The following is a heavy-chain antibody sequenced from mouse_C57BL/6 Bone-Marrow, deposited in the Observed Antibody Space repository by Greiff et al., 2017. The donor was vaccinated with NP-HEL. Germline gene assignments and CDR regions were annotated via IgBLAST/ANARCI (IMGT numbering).Heavy chain of an antibody. J-gene: IGHJ4*01. Sequence: QVQLKESGAELVRPGTSVKMSCKASGYTFTNYWIGWAKQRPGHGLEWIGDIYPGGGYTNYNEKFKGKATLTADKSSSTAYMQFSSLTSEDSAIYYCARWGNYYGSSYDYAMDYGGQGTSVTVSA. D-gene: IGHD1-1*01. CDR2: IYPGGGYT. CDR1: GYTFTNYW. CDR3: ARWGNYYGSSYDYAMDY. V-gene: IGHV1-63*01.